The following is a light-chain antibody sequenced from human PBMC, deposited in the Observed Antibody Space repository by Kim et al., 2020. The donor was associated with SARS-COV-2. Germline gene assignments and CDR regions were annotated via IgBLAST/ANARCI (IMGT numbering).Light chain of an antibody. CDR3: QQSYSSLRT. CDR1: QSISSY. CDR2: AAS. V-gene: IGKV1-39*01. J-gene: IGKJ1*01. Sequence: ASVGDRVTITCRASQSISSYLNWYQQKPGNAPKLLIYAASSLQSGVPSRFSGSGSETDFALTISSLQPEDFATYYCQQSYSSLRTFGQGTKVDIK.